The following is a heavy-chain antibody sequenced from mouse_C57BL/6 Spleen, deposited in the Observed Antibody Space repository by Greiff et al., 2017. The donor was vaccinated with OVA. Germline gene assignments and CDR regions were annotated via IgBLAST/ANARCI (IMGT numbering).Heavy chain of an antibody. CDR3: SSHDSTSEAFAY. CDR2: ISSGGSYT. D-gene: IGHD5-1*01. V-gene: IGHV5-6*01. CDR1: GFTFSSYG. J-gene: IGHJ3*01. Sequence: EVQVVESGGDLVKPGGSLKLSCAASGFTFSSYGMSWVRQTPDKRLEWVATISSGGSYTYYPDSVKGRFTISRDNAKNTLYLQMSSLKSEVTAMSYCSSHDSTSEAFAYWGQGTLVTVSA.